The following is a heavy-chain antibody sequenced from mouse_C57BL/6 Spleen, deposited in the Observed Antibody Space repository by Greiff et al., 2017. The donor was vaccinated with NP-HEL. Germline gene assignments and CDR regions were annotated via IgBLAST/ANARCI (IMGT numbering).Heavy chain of an antibody. CDR2: INPNNGGT. D-gene: IGHD2-4*01. Sequence: EVQLHQSGPELVKPGASVKISCKASGYTFTDYYMNWVKQSHGKSLEWIGDINPNNGGTSYIQKFKGKATLTVDKSSSTAYMELRSLTSEDSAVYYCARRGHDYDYFDYWGQGTTLTVSS. V-gene: IGHV1-26*01. CDR3: ARRGHDYDYFDY. J-gene: IGHJ2*01. CDR1: GYTFTDYY.